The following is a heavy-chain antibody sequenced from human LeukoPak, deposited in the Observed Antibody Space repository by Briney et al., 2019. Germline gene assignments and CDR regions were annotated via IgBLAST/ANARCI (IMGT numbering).Heavy chain of an antibody. J-gene: IGHJ3*02. D-gene: IGHD6-13*01. CDR2: IHHSGSI. CDR1: GYSISSGSY. Sequence: PSETLSLTCTVSGYSISSGSYWGWIRQPPGKGLEWIGSIHHSGSIYNNPSLKSRVTISVDTSKNQFFLKLSSVTAADTAVYYCARVTQQQLTDAFNIWGQGTMVTVSS. CDR3: ARVTQQQLTDAFNI. V-gene: IGHV4-38-2*02.